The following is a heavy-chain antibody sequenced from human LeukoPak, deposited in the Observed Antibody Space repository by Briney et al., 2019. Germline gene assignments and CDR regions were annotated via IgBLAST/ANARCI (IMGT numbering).Heavy chain of an antibody. CDR1: GGTFSSYA. CDR3: ARVSQLPDYYYYGMDV. Sequence: GASVKVSCKASGGTFSSYAISWVRQAPGQGLEWMGRIIPILGIANYAQKFQGRVTITADKSTSTAYMELSSLRSEDTAVYYCARVSQLPDYYYYGMDVWGQGTTVTVSS. D-gene: IGHD2-2*01. V-gene: IGHV1-69*04. J-gene: IGHJ6*02. CDR2: IIPILGIA.